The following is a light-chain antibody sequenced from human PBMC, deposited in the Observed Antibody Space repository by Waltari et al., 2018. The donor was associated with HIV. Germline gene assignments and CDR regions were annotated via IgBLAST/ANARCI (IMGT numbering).Light chain of an antibody. J-gene: IGKJ2*01. CDR2: GTS. Sequence: DIVLTQSPGTLSLSQGERATLSCRASQSVSTNYLAWHQQKPGQAPRLLIYGTSSRATGIPDRFSGSGSGTDFTLTISRLEPEDFAVYYCQQYGTSPYTFGQGTKLEIK. CDR3: QQYGTSPYT. V-gene: IGKV3-20*01. CDR1: QSVSTNY.